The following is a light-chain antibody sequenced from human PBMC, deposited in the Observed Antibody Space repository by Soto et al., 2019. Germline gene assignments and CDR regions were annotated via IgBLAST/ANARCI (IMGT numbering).Light chain of an antibody. CDR2: GAS. V-gene: IGKV3-20*01. Sequence: EIVLTQSPGTLSLSPGERATLSCRASQSVSSSYLAWYQQKPGQAPRLLIYGASSRATGSPDRFSGSGSGTDFTLTISRLEPEEFAVYYCQQYGSSPPLTFGGGTKVEIK. CDR3: QQYGSSPPLT. J-gene: IGKJ4*01. CDR1: QSVSSSY.